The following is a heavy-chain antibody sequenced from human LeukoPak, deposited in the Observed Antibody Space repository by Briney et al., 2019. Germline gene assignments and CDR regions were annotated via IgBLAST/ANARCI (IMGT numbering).Heavy chain of an antibody. CDR3: ARDVLAATGSFDY. Sequence: SETLSLTCTVSGDSISSFYWSWIRQPAGKGLEWIGHIYTSGSTNYSPSLKSRVTMSVDTSKNQFSLKLSSVTAADTAVYYCARDVLAATGSFDYWGQGAQVTVSS. CDR2: IYTSGST. D-gene: IGHD6-13*01. V-gene: IGHV4-4*07. J-gene: IGHJ4*02. CDR1: GDSISSFY.